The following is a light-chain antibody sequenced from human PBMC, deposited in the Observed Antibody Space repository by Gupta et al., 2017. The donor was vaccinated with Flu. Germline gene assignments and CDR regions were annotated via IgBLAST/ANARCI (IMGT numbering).Light chain of an antibody. J-gene: IGKJ2*01. Sequence: DIQMTQFPSTLSASVGDRVTISCRASQSIGSWLAWYQQKPGKAPKLLIYKASSLQSGVPSRFSGSGSGTEFTFTISSLQPDDFASYYCQNYNSDSHNFGQGTKLEIK. CDR1: QSIGSW. CDR2: KAS. V-gene: IGKV1-5*03. CDR3: QNYNSDSHN.